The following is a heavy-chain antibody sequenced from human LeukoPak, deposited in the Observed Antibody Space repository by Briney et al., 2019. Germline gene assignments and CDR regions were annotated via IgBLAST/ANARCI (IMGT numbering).Heavy chain of an antibody. Sequence: PGGSLRLSCAASGFTFSRYGMSWVRQAPGKGLEWVSLITSSGGVTYYADSVKGRFTISRDNSKNTLYLQMNSLRAEDTAIYYCAKRVDSTGWYAFDIWGQGTLVTVSS. CDR2: ITSSGGVT. J-gene: IGHJ3*02. V-gene: IGHV3-23*01. CDR1: GFTFSRYG. D-gene: IGHD6-19*01. CDR3: AKRVDSTGWYAFDI.